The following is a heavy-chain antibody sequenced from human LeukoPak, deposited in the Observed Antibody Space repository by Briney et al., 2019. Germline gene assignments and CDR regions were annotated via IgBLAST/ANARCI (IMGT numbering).Heavy chain of an antibody. D-gene: IGHD6-13*01. J-gene: IGHJ4*02. CDR3: AKRPSSSWYYFDY. V-gene: IGHV3-23*01. Sequence: HPGGSLRLSCAASGFTFSSFAMSWVRQAPGKGLEWVSAISPSGGSTYYADSVKGRFTISRDNSKNTLYLQMNSLRAEDTAVYYCAKRPSSSWYYFDYWGQGALVTVSS. CDR1: GFTFSSFA. CDR2: ISPSGGST.